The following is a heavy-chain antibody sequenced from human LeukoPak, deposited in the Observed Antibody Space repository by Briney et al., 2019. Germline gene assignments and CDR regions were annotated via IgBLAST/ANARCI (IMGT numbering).Heavy chain of an antibody. CDR1: GGSISSYY. CDR2: IYTSGST. D-gene: IGHD6-25*01. CDR3: AREKTSGYHSNWFDP. V-gene: IGHV4-4*07. Sequence: SETLSLTCTVSGGSISSYYWSWIRQPAGKGLEWIGRIYTSGSTNYNPSLKSRVTMSVDTSKNQFSLKLSSVTAADTAVYYCAREKTSGYHSNWFDPWGQGTLVTVSP. J-gene: IGHJ5*02.